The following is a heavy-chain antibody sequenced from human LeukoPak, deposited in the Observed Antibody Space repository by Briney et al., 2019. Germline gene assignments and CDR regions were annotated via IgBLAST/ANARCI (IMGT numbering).Heavy chain of an antibody. CDR3: ARVGGYYYDSSGYHHNWFDP. CDR2: IYYSGST. J-gene: IGHJ5*02. Sequence: ETLSLTCTVSGGSISSYYWSWIRQPPGKGLEWIGYIYYSGSTNYNPSLKSRVTISVDTSKNQFSLKLSSVTAADTAVYYCARVGGYYYDSSGYHHNWFDPWGQGTLVTVSS. D-gene: IGHD3-22*01. CDR1: GGSISSYY. V-gene: IGHV4-59*01.